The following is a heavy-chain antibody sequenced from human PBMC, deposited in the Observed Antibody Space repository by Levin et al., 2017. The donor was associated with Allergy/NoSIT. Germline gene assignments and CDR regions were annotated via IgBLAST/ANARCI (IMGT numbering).Heavy chain of an antibody. Sequence: SQTLSLTCAVSGGSISSSNWWSWVRQPPGKGLEWIGEIYHSGSTNYNPSLKSRVTISVDKSKNQFSLKLSSVTTADTAVYYCARDRGYSGTREYYFDYWGQGTLVTVSS. D-gene: IGHD5-12*01. J-gene: IGHJ4*02. V-gene: IGHV4-4*02. CDR3: ARDRGYSGTREYYFDY. CDR2: IYHSGST. CDR1: GGSISSSNW.